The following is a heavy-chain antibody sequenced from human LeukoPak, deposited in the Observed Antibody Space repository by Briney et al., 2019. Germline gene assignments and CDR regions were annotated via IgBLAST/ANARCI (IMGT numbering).Heavy chain of an antibody. J-gene: IGHJ4*02. CDR1: GFTFSTHA. D-gene: IGHD3-22*01. CDR2: IGGSDGST. CDR3: AKRDSSGSYPYYFDY. V-gene: IGHV3-23*01. Sequence: PGGSLRLSCVASGFTFSTHAMSWVRLAPGKGLEWVSAIGGSDGSTYYADSEKGRFTISRDNSKDTLYLQMNSLRVEDTATYYCAKRDSSGSYPYYFDYWGQGTLVTVSS.